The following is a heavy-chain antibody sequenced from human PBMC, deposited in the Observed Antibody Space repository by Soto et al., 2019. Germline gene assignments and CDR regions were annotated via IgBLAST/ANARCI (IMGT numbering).Heavy chain of an antibody. CDR2: ITGAGDGT. J-gene: IGHJ3*01. V-gene: IGHV3-74*01. CDR1: GFTIRNPV. CDR3: ARAQKWRQLSLNVFDL. Sequence: EVQLVESGGGLVQPGGSLRTFCFASGFTIRNPVMHWVRPKPGEGVMWVSPITGAGDGTLYADSVQGRFTISRDNAKNTVYLHMTGLRVEETAVYYCARAQKWRQLSLNVFDLWGQGTTVTVSS. D-gene: IGHD5-18*01.